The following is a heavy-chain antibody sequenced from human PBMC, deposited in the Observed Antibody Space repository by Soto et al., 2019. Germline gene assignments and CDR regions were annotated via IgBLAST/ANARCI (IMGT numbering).Heavy chain of an antibody. CDR1: GYTFTGYY. V-gene: IGHV1-2*02. D-gene: IGHD5-18*01. J-gene: IGHJ6*02. Sequence: ASVKVSCKASGYTFTGYYMHWVRQAPGQGLEWMGWINPNSGGTNYAQKFQGRVTMTRDTSISTAYMELSRLRSDDTAVYYCARDLGDTAMSLGVYYYGMYVWGQGTTVTVS. CDR2: INPNSGGT. CDR3: ARDLGDTAMSLGVYYYGMYV.